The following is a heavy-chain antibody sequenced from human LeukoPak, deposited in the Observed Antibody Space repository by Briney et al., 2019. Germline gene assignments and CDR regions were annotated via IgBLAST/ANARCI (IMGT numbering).Heavy chain of an antibody. Sequence: GGSLRLSCAASGFTFSSYAMSWVRQAPGKGLEWVSGISGSGDNTYYADSVKGRFTISRDNSKNTLYVQVNSLGTEDMAAYYCAKGSYYDSSGSFYFDYWGQGTLVTVSS. V-gene: IGHV3-23*01. CDR2: ISGSGDNT. J-gene: IGHJ4*02. CDR1: GFTFSSYA. CDR3: AKGSYYDSSGSFYFDY. D-gene: IGHD3-22*01.